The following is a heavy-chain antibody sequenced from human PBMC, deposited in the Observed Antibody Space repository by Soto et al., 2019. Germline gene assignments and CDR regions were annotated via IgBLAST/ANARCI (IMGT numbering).Heavy chain of an antibody. V-gene: IGHV3-66*01. Sequence: GGSLRLSCAASGFTVSSNYMSWVRQAPGKGLEWVSVIYSGGSTYYADSVEGRFTISRDNSKNTLYLQMNSLRAEDTAVYYCARDKDSSSWPFDYWGQGTLVTVSS. CDR2: IYSGGST. CDR3: ARDKDSSSWPFDY. J-gene: IGHJ4*02. CDR1: GFTVSSNY. D-gene: IGHD6-13*01.